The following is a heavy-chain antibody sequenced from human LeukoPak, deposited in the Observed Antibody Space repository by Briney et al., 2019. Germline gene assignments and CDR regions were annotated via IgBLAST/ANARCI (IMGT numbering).Heavy chain of an antibody. J-gene: IGHJ4*02. CDR1: GYTFTSYA. V-gene: IGHV1-3*01. Sequence: GASVKVSCKASGYTFTSYAMHWVRQAPGQRLEWMGWINAGNGNTKYSRKFQGRVTITRDTSASTAYMELSSLRSEDTAVYYCARTNYFDYWGQGTLVTVSS. CDR2: INAGNGNT. CDR3: ARTNYFDY.